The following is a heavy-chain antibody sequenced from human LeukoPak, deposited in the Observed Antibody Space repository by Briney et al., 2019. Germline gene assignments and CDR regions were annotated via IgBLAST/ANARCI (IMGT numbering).Heavy chain of an antibody. CDR3: ARAYYDFSDFDY. D-gene: IGHD3-3*01. V-gene: IGHV1-2*06. J-gene: IGHJ4*02. CDR1: GYTFTGYY. Sequence: ASVKVSCKASGYTFTGYYMHWVRQALGQGLEWMGRINPNSGGTNYAQKFQGRVTMTRDTSISTAYMELSRLRSDDTAVYYCARAYYDFSDFDYWGQGTLVTVSS. CDR2: INPNSGGT.